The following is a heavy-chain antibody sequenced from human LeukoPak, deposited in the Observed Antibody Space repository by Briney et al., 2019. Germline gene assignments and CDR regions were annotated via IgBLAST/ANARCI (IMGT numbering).Heavy chain of an antibody. CDR2: ITSSSYI. J-gene: IGHJ4*02. CDR3: ARVLRYFDWLSDQYYFDF. V-gene: IGHV3-21*01. CDR1: GFTFSYYT. D-gene: IGHD3-9*01. Sequence: GGSLRLSCAASGFTFSYYTMNWVRQAPGKGLEWVSSITSSSYIYYAGSVKGRFTISRDNAKNSLYLQMNSLRAEDTAVYYCARVLRYFDWLSDQYYFDFWGQGTLVTVSS.